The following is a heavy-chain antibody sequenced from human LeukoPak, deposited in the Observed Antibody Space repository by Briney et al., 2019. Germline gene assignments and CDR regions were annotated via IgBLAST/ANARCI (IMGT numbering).Heavy chain of an antibody. J-gene: IGHJ6*03. V-gene: IGHV4-59*01. D-gene: IGHD3-10*01. CDR3: ARDRSTMVRGVLYYYYMDV. Sequence: SETLSLTCTVSGGSISSYYWSWIRQLPGKGLEWIGYIYYSGSTSYNPSLKSRVTISVDTSKNQFSLKLSSVTAADTAVYHCARDRSTMVRGVLYYYYMDVWGKGTTVTVSS. CDR2: IYYSGST. CDR1: GGSISSYY.